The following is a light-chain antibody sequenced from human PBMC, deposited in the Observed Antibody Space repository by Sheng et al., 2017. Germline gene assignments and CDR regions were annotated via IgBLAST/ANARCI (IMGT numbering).Light chain of an antibody. V-gene: IGKV1-12*01. CDR3: QQGSSFPHT. CDR1: QGISSW. Sequence: DIQMTQSPSFVSASVGDRVTISCRASQGISSWLAWYQKKPGRAPRLLIYAASNLQSGVPSRFSGSGSGTDFTLTISSLQPEDFATYFCQQGSSFPHTFGQGTTLE. J-gene: IGKJ2*01. CDR2: AAS.